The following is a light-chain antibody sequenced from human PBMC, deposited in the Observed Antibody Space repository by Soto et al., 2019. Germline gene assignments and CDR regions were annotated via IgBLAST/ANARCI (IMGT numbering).Light chain of an antibody. CDR1: QDISNY. V-gene: IGKV1-33*01. CDR2: DAS. Sequence: DIQMTQSPSSLSASVGDRVTITCQASQDISNYLNWYQQKPGKAPKLLIYDASNLETGVPSRFSGSGSGTDFTFTISSLQPEDIAIYYCQQYDNLGLTFGGGTKVEIK. CDR3: QQYDNLGLT. J-gene: IGKJ4*01.